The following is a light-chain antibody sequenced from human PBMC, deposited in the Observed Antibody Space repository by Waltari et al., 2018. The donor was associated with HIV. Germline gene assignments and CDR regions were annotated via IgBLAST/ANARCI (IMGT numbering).Light chain of an antibody. V-gene: IGKV3-15*01. J-gene: IGKJ1*01. CDR1: QSVRTK. CDR2: GAS. CDR3: QQYDYWPPWT. Sequence: VMTQSPATLSVSPGDSTTLPCRASQSVRTKLAWYQQKPGQPPRLLIYGASTRATGIAARFSGSGSGTEFTLTINSLQSEDYAVYYCQQYDYWPPWTFGQGTKVEMK.